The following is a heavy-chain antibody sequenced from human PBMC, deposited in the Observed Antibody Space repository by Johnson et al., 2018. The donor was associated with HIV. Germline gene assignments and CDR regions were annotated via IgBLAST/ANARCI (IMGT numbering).Heavy chain of an antibody. CDR1: GFTFSSYG. D-gene: IGHD3-3*01. J-gene: IGHJ3*02. V-gene: IGHV3-30*02. CDR3: AKGVTIFGVDIHDGFDM. CDR2: IPFDGSNI. Sequence: QVQLVESGGGLVKPGGSLRLSCAASGFTFSSYGMHWVRQAPGKGLEWVAVIPFDGSNIKYANSVKGRLTISRDNSKNTLYLQLDNLRPEDTAVYYCAKGVTIFGVDIHDGFDMWGQGTMVTVSS.